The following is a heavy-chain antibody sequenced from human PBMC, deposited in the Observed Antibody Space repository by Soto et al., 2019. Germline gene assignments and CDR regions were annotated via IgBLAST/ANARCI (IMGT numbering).Heavy chain of an antibody. CDR1: GFTFDDYA. V-gene: IGHV3-9*01. CDR2: ISWNSGSI. CDR3: AKAIGEGRYYYYGMDV. Sequence: SLRLSCAASGFTFDDYAMHWVRQAPGKGLEWVSGISWNSGSIGYADSVKGRFTISRDNAKNSLYLQMNSLRAEDTALYYWAKAIGEGRYYYYGMDVWGQGTTVTVS. J-gene: IGHJ6*02.